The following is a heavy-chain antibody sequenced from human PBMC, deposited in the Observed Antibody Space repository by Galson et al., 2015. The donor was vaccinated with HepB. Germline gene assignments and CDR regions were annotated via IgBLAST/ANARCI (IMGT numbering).Heavy chain of an antibody. V-gene: IGHV3-53*01. CDR3: ASQGGLWFGEMDY. Sequence: SLRLSCAASGFTVSSNYMSWVRQAPGKGLEWVSVIYSGGSTYYADSVKGRFTISRDNSKNTLYLQMNSLRAEDTAVYYCASQGGLWFGEMDYWGQGTLVTVSS. D-gene: IGHD3-10*01. J-gene: IGHJ4*02. CDR2: IYSGGST. CDR1: GFTVSSNY.